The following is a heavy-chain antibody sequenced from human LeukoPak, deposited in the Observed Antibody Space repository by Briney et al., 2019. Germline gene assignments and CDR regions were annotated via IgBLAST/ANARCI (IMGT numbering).Heavy chain of an antibody. CDR2: TYYRSKWYN. CDR3: ARGLYYYDSSGYYYPFDY. J-gene: IGHJ4*02. CDR1: GDSVSSNSAA. Sequence: SQTLSLTCAMSGDSVSSNSAAWNWIRQSPSRGLEWLGRTYYRSKWYNDYAVSVKSRITINPDTSKNQFSLQLNSVTPEDTAVYYCARGLYYYDSSGYYYPFDYWGQGTLVTVSS. V-gene: IGHV6-1*01. D-gene: IGHD3-22*01.